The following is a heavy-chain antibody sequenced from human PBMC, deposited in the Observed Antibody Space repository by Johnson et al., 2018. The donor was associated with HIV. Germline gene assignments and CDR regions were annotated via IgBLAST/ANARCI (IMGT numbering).Heavy chain of an antibody. CDR2: INWNGGST. V-gene: IGHV3-20*04. J-gene: IGHJ3*02. D-gene: IGHD1-26*01. CDR1: GFTFDDYG. Sequence: VQLVESGGGVVRPGGSLRLSCAASGFTFDDYGMSWVRQAPGKGLEWVSGINWNGGSTGYADSVKGRFTIYRDNAKNSLYLQINSLRAEDTALYCCARGSGSYYSNAFDIWGQGTMVTVSS. CDR3: ARGSGSYYSNAFDI.